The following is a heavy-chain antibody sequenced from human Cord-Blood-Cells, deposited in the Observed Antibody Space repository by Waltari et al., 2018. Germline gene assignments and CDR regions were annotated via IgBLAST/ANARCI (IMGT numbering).Heavy chain of an antibody. CDR3: ARLGIAARRGNFDY. V-gene: IGHV4-34*01. Sequence: QVQLQQWGAGLLKPSETLSLTCAVYGWSFSGSYWTLIRQLPGKGLEWIGEINHSGSTNYNPSLKSRVTISVDTSKNQFSLKLSSVTAADTAVYYCARLGIAARRGNFDYWGQGTLVTVSS. J-gene: IGHJ4*02. D-gene: IGHD6-6*01. CDR2: INHSGST. CDR1: GWSFSGSY.